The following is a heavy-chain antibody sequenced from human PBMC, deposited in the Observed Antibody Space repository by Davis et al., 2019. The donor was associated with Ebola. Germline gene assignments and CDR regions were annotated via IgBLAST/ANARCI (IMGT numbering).Heavy chain of an antibody. Sequence: ASVKVSCKASGYTFTGYYMHWVRQAPGQGLEWMGWINPNSGGTNYAQKFQGRVTMPRDTSISTAYMELSRLRSDDTAVYYCASGLWLGNYYYYGMDVWGQGTTVTVSS. D-gene: IGHD5-18*01. CDR1: GYTFTGYY. CDR2: INPNSGGT. J-gene: IGHJ6*02. V-gene: IGHV1-2*02. CDR3: ASGLWLGNYYYYGMDV.